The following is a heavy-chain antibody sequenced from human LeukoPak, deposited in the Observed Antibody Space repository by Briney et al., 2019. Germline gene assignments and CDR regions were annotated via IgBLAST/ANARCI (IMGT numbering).Heavy chain of an antibody. J-gene: IGHJ4*02. V-gene: IGHV1-69*13. CDR2: IIPIFGTA. CDR1: GGTFSSYA. CDR3: AKDRANWAIDD. D-gene: IGHD3-16*01. Sequence: GASVKVSCKASGGTFSSYAISWVRQAPGQGLEWMGGIIPIFGTANYAQKFQGRVTITADESTSTAYMELSSLRSEDTAVYYCAKDRANWAIDDWGQGTQVTVSS.